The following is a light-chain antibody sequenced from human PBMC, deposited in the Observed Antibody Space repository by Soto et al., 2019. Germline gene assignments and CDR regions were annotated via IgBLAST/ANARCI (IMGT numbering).Light chain of an antibody. V-gene: IGKV3-20*01. CDR1: QSVPSSY. Sequence: ELVLTQAPGTLALSPGERATLSCRTSQSVPSSYFAWYQQKPGQAPRLLIYGASSRATGIPNRFSGSGSGTDFTLAINRLEPEDFAVYFCQQYNDWPPITFGGGTKVDIK. CDR3: QQYNDWPPIT. CDR2: GAS. J-gene: IGKJ4*01.